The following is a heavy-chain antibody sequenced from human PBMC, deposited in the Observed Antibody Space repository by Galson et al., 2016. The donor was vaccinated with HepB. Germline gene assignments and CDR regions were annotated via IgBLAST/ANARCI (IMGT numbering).Heavy chain of an antibody. D-gene: IGHD5-24*01. V-gene: IGHV3-23*01. CDR1: GFTFSGYA. CDR3: AKMREMATSKRALDY. Sequence: SLRLSCAVSGFTFSGYAMSWVRQAPGKGLEWVSTISANGLSTYYADSVKGRFVISRDNAKNILYLQINSLRTDDTAVYYCAKMREMATSKRALDYWGQGTLVTVSS. CDR2: ISANGLST. J-gene: IGHJ4*02.